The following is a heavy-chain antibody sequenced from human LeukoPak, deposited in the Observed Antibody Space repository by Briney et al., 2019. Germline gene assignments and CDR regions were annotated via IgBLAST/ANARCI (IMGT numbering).Heavy chain of an antibody. D-gene: IGHD3-10*01. V-gene: IGHV1-46*01. J-gene: IGHJ5*02. CDR1: GYTFTSYY. CDR3: ATGHMYYYGSGSYREWFDP. Sequence: ASVKVSCKASGYTFTSYYMHWVRQAPGQGLEWMGIINPSGGSTSYAQKFQGRVTMTRDTSTSTVYMELSSLRSEDTAVYYCATGHMYYYGSGSYREWFDPWGQGTLVTVSS. CDR2: INPSGGST.